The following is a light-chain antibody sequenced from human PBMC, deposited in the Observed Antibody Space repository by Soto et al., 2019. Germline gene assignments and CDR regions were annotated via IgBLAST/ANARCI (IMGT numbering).Light chain of an antibody. Sequence: QSVLTQPPSVSEAPGQRVTISCSGSSSNIGTGYDVHWYQQIPGTAPKLLIYGNTNRPSGVPDRFSGSKSGTSASLAITGVQAEDEADYYCQSYDNSLSGWGILFGGGTQLTVL. CDR1: SSNIGTGYD. CDR3: QSYDNSLSGWGIL. V-gene: IGLV1-40*01. J-gene: IGLJ2*01. CDR2: GNT.